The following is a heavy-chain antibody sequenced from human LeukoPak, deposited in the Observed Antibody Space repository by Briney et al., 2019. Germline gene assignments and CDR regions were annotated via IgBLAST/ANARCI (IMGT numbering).Heavy chain of an antibody. V-gene: IGHV3-48*03. Sequence: PGGSLRLSCVASGFTFSSYEVNWVRQAPGKGLEWVSYISRSGGTIYYADSVKGRFTISRDNAKNSLYLQMNSLRAEDTAVYYCARRDTHFAMDVWGQGTTITVSS. CDR1: GFTFSSYE. CDR2: ISRSGGTI. D-gene: IGHD2-15*01. CDR3: ARRDTHFAMDV. J-gene: IGHJ6*02.